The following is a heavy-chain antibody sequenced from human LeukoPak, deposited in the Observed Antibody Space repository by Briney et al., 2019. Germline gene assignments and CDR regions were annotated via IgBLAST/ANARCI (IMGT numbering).Heavy chain of an antibody. CDR1: GGSISSGGYY. CDR2: IYYGGST. J-gene: IGHJ4*02. V-gene: IGHV4-31*03. D-gene: IGHD1-26*01. Sequence: SQTLSLTCTVSGGSISSGGYYWSWIRQHPGKGLEWIGYIYYGGSTYYNPSLKSRVTISVDTSKNQFSLKLSSVTAADTAVYYCARVDSGSYYHYYFDYWGQGTLVTVSS. CDR3: ARVDSGSYYHYYFDY.